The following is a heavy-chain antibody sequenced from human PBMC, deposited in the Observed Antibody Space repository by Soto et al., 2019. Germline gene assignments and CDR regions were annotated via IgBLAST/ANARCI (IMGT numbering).Heavy chain of an antibody. CDR3: ARDWRGAEGFDP. CDR1: GYTFSTYG. V-gene: IGHV1-18*01. Sequence: QVQLVQSGAEVKKPGASVKVSCKASGYTFSTYGFSWVRQAPGQGLEWMGWIGAYNDDTNYAQNFQGRVTMTTDTSTTTSSKELRNLRSDDTAVYFCARDWRGAEGFDPWGQGTLVTVSS. J-gene: IGHJ5*02. D-gene: IGHD3-3*01. CDR2: IGAYNDDT.